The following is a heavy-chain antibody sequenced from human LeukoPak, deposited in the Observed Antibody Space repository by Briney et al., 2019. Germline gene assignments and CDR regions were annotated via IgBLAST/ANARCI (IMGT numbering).Heavy chain of an antibody. J-gene: IGHJ3*02. CDR1: GGSFSGYY. V-gene: IGHV4-34*01. CDR2: INHSGST. Sequence: SETLSLTCAVYGGSFSGYYWSWIRQPPGKGLEWIGEINHSGSTNYNPSLKSRVTISVDTSKNQFSLKLSSVTAADTAAYYCARVDWNDDDAFDIWGQGTMVTVSS. D-gene: IGHD1-1*01. CDR3: ARVDWNDDDAFDI.